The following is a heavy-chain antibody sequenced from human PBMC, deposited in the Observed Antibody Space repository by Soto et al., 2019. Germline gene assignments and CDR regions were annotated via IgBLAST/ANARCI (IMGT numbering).Heavy chain of an antibody. CDR1: GGSISSGGDC. D-gene: IGHD3-22*01. J-gene: IGHJ3*02. V-gene: IGHV4-31*03. CDR2: IYYSGST. CDR3: ARTMIVVRAFDI. Sequence: SQLQSLTTTVSGGSISSGGDCWSWTPQHPGKGLEWIGYIYYSGSTYYNPSLKSRVTISVDTSKNQFSLKLSSVTAADTAVYYCARTMIVVRAFDIWGQGTMVTVSS.